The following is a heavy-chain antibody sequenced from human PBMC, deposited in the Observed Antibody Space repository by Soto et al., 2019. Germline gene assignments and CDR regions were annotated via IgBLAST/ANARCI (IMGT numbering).Heavy chain of an antibody. D-gene: IGHD3-16*01. V-gene: IGHV5-51*01. J-gene: IGHJ4*02. CDR2: IYPGDSDT. CDR1: GYSFTNYW. Sequence: TGESLKISCKGSGYSFTNYWIGWVRQMPGKGLEWMGIIYPGDSDTRYSPSFQGQVIISVDQSISTAYLQWSSLQASDTAMYYCARQDYKYDYFDFWGQGNLVTVSS. CDR3: ARQDYKYDYFDF.